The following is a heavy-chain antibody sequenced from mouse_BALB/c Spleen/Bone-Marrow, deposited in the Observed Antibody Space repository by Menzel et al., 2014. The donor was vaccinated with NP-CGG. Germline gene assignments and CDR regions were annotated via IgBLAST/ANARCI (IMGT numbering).Heavy chain of an antibody. CDR2: INPSNGGT. V-gene: IGHV1S81*02. CDR1: GYTFTSYY. D-gene: IGHD2-13*01. J-gene: IGHJ4*01. CDR3: TRYTYGDYPYYYAMDY. Sequence: LQESGAELVKPGASVKLSCKASGYTFTSYYMYWVKQRPGQGLEWIGGINPSNGGTNFNDKFKSKATLTVDKSSSAAYMQLGSLTSEDSAVYYCTRYTYGDYPYYYAMDYWGQGTSVTVSS.